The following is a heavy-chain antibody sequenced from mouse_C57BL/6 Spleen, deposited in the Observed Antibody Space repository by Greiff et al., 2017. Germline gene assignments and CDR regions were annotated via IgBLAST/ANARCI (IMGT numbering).Heavy chain of an antibody. Sequence: EVMLVESGGGLVKPGGSLKLSCAASGFTFSSYAMSWVRQTPEKRLEWVATISDGGSYTYYPDNVKGRFTISRDNAKNNLYLQMSHLKSEDTAMYYCARDTMVKGNYFDYWGQGTTLTVSS. J-gene: IGHJ2*01. D-gene: IGHD2-2*01. CDR3: ARDTMVKGNYFDY. CDR2: ISDGGSYT. CDR1: GFTFSSYA. V-gene: IGHV5-4*01.